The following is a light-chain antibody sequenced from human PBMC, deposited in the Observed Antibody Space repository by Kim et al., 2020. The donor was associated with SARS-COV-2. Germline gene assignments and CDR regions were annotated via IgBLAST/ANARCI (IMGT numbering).Light chain of an antibody. J-gene: IGLJ2*01. V-gene: IGLV3-19*01. CDR3: NSRDSSLVV. CDR2: GKN. Sequence: SVACGQTDRIQCQGDRLRSYYASWYQQKPGQAPVLVIYGKNNRPSGIPDRFSGSSSGNTASLTITGAQAEDEADYYCNSRDSSLVVFGGGTQLTVL. CDR1: RLRSYY.